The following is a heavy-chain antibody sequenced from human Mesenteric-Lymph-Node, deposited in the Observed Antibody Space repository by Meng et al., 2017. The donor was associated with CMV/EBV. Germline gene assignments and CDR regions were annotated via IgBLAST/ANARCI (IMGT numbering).Heavy chain of an antibody. CDR3: ASPVRIASRPFYYGLDV. D-gene: IGHD6-6*01. Sequence: GESLKISCAASGFSLGAYEMNWVRQAPGKGLEWVSYISRSGTTLYYGDSVKGRINISRDNAKNSLYLQMNSLRVEDTAVYYCASPVRIASRPFYYGLDVWGQGTTVTVSS. J-gene: IGHJ6*02. CDR2: ISRSGTTL. V-gene: IGHV3-48*03. CDR1: GFSLGAYE.